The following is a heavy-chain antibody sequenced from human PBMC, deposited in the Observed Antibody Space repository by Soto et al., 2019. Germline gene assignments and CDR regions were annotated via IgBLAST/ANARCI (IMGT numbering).Heavy chain of an antibody. Sequence: TLYLTYAVSGSSISSGGYAWALIRQPPGKGLEWVGYIYQSGSTYYNPSLKSRVTIAADRSKNQFSLNLASVTAADTAVYYCARSYSGGDAYFDYWGQGTLVTVSS. CDR3: ARSYSGGDAYFDY. CDR2: IYQSGST. D-gene: IGHD2-21*02. V-gene: IGHV4-30-2*01. CDR1: GSSISSGGYA. J-gene: IGHJ4*02.